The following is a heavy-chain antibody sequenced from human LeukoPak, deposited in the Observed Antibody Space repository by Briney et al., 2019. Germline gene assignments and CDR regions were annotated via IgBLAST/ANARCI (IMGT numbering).Heavy chain of an antibody. Sequence: GSLRLSCSASGFTFSNTWVNWVRQAPGKGLEWVGRIKRIIDGGTTDYAAPVKGRFTVSRDDSINTLYLQMSSLKTEDTAVYYCAAQGGSGDLRYWGQGTLVTVSS. V-gene: IGHV3-15*01. CDR2: IKRIIDGGTT. CDR3: AAQGGSGDLRY. D-gene: IGHD4-17*01. J-gene: IGHJ4*02. CDR1: GFTFSNTW.